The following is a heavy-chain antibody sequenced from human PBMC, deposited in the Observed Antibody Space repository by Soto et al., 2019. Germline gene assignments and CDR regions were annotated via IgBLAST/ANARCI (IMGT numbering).Heavy chain of an antibody. CDR1: GYSISTGSY. D-gene: IGHD3-10*01. V-gene: IGHV4-38-2*02. CDR2: MYFTGST. CDR3: ARDLNYGLYYFDY. J-gene: IGHJ4*02. Sequence: ETLSLTCTVSGYSISTGSYWGWIRQPPGKGLEWIGSMYFTGSTYYNPSLKSRVTMSVDTSQNQLSLKLTSVTAADTAVYYCARDLNYGLYYFDYWGQGTLVTVSS.